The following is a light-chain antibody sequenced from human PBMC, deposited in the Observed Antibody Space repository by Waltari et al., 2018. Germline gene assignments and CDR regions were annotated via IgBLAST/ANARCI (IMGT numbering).Light chain of an antibody. CDR3: MQGTHWPWT. J-gene: IGKJ1*01. CDR1: QTLIYTDGNTY. V-gene: IGKV2-30*01. CDR2: KGS. Sequence: DVVMTQSPPSLPVTLGQPASMSCRSSQTLIYTDGNTYLSWFLQSPGQSPRRLLYKGSDRDPGVPDRFRGSGSGTDFTLRIKKVEAEDVGVYYCMQGTHWPWTFGQGTKMEIE.